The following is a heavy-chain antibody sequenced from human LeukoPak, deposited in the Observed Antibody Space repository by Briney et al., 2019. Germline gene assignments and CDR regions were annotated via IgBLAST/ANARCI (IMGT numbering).Heavy chain of an antibody. CDR3: ARSNWDNYGMHV. CDR2: IYYSGST. Sequence: SETLSLTCAVTDDSSSSTSSYWSWIPQPPGKGLEWIGRIYYSGSTYYSPSLKSRVTISVNPSKNQFSLKVSSVTAADTAVYYCARSNWDNYGMHVWGQGTTLTASS. J-gene: IGHJ6*01. CDR1: DDSSSSTSSY. D-gene: IGHD7-27*01. V-gene: IGHV4-39*01.